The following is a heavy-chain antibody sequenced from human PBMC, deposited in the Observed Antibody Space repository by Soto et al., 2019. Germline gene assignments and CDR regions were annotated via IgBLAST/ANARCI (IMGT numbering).Heavy chain of an antibody. V-gene: IGHV4-30-4*01. CDR1: GGSISSGYYY. Sequence: PSETLSLTCTVSGGSISSGYYYWSWIRQPPGKGLEWIGYIYYSGSTYYNPSLKSRVTISVDTSKNQFSLKLSSVTAADTAVYYCASRKSSPYFEYWGQGTLVTVSS. CDR2: IYYSGST. CDR3: ASRKSSPYFEY. J-gene: IGHJ4*02. D-gene: IGHD3-10*01.